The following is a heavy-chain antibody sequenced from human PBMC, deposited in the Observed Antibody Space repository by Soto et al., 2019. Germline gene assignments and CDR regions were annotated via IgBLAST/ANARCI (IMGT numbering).Heavy chain of an antibody. D-gene: IGHD3-10*01. CDR2: IYYSGNI. Sequence: QLQLEESGPGLVKPSETLSLTCAVSGGSLTSTDYYWGWIRQPPGKGLEWIGSIYYSGNIHYNPSLKSRLTISVDSSNSHFSLTLTSVTAADTAVYFCASRPTFYHGSGTYYDAFDVWGQGTRVTVSS. V-gene: IGHV4-39*02. CDR1: GGSLTSTDYY. J-gene: IGHJ3*01. CDR3: ASRPTFYHGSGTYYDAFDV.